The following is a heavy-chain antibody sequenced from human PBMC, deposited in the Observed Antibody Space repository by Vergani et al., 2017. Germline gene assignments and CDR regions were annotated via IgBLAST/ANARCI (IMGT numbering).Heavy chain of an antibody. CDR3: ASSPIIAAAGTGFVYYYYYMDV. CDR1: GGSISSGSYY. V-gene: IGHV4-61*02. D-gene: IGHD6-13*01. J-gene: IGHJ6*03. CDR2: IYTSGST. Sequence: QVQLQESGPGLVKPSQTLSLTCTVSGGSISSGSYYWSWIRQPAGKGLEWIGRIYTSGSTNYNPSLKSRVTISVDTSKNQFSLKLSSVTAADTAVYYCASSPIIAAAGTGFVYYYYYMDVWGKGTTVTVSS.